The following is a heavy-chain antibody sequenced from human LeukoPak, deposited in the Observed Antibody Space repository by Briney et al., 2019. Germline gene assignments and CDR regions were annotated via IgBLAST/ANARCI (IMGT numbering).Heavy chain of an antibody. D-gene: IGHD6-19*01. CDR1: GGSFSGYY. CDR3: ARHGRKRIAVAALNWFDP. V-gene: IGHV4-34*01. Sequence: PSETLSLTCAVHGGSFSGYYWSWIRQPPGKGLEWIGSIYYSGSTYYNPSLKSRVTISVDTSKNQFSLKLSSVTAADTAVYYCARHGRKRIAVAALNWFDPWGQGTLVTVSS. CDR2: IYYSGST. J-gene: IGHJ5*02.